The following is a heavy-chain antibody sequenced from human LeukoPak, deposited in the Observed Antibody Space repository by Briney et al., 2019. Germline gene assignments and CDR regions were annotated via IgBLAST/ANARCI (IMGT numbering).Heavy chain of an antibody. CDR3: ARLTPDIWSGSTLGWGDY. CDR1: GGSISSSSYY. Sequence: SETLSLTCTVSGGSISSSSYYWGWIRQPPGKGLEWIGSIYYSGSAYYNPSLKSRVTISVDTSKNQFSLKLSSVTAADTAVYYCARLTPDIWSGSTLGWGDYWGQGTLVTVSS. J-gene: IGHJ4*02. D-gene: IGHD3-3*01. CDR2: IYYSGSA. V-gene: IGHV4-39*01.